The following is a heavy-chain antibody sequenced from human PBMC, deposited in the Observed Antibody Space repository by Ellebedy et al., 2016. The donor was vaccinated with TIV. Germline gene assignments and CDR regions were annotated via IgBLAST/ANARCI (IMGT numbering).Heavy chain of an antibody. D-gene: IGHD1-26*01. V-gene: IGHV4-39*07. CDR3: ASELVGTTDFDY. CDR1: GGSISNSDYY. CDR2: IYYSGSA. Sequence: MPSETLSLTCTVSGGSISNSDYYWNWIRQPPGKGLEWIGSIYYSGSAYYNPSLKSRVTVSVDTSKNQFSLNLSSVTAADTAVYYCASELVGTTDFDYWGQGTLVTVSS. J-gene: IGHJ4*02.